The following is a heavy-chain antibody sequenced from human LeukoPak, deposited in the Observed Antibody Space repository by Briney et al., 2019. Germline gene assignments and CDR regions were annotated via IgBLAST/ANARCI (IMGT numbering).Heavy chain of an antibody. Sequence: PSETLSLTCTVSGGSISSGGYYWSWIRQHPGKGLEWIGYIYYSGSTYYNPSLKSRVTISVDTSKNQFSLKLSSVTAADTAVYYCVRHFRHNGWYYDGFDFWGQGTMVTVSS. V-gene: IGHV4-31*03. J-gene: IGHJ3*01. CDR1: GGSISSGGYY. D-gene: IGHD6-19*01. CDR2: IYYSGST. CDR3: VRHFRHNGWYYDGFDF.